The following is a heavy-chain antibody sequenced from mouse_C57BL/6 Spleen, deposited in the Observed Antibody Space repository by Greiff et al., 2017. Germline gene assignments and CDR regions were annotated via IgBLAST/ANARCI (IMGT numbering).Heavy chain of an antibody. Sequence: QVQLQQPGAELVMPGASVKLSCKASGYTFTSYWMHWVKQRPGQGLEWIGEIDPSDSYTNYNQKFKGKSTLTVDKSSSTAYRQLSSLTSEDSAVYYCARRDYSNFFFDYWGQGTTLTVSS. CDR3: ARRDYSNFFFDY. CDR2: IDPSDSYT. CDR1: GYTFTSYW. J-gene: IGHJ2*01. V-gene: IGHV1-69*01. D-gene: IGHD2-5*01.